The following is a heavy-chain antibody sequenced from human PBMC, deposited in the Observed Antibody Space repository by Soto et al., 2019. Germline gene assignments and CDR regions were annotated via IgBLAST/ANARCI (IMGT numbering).Heavy chain of an antibody. CDR1: GFTFSSYG. D-gene: IGHD2-15*01. J-gene: IGHJ6*02. CDR2: ISYDGSNK. Sequence: QVQLVESGGGVVQPGRSLRLSCAASGFTFSSYGMHWVRQAPGKGLEWVAVISYDGSNKYYADSVKGRFTISRDNSKNTRYLQMNSLRAEDTAVYYCAKAREYCSGGSCYRSDYYYGMDVWGQGTTVTVSS. CDR3: AKAREYCSGGSCYRSDYYYGMDV. V-gene: IGHV3-30*18.